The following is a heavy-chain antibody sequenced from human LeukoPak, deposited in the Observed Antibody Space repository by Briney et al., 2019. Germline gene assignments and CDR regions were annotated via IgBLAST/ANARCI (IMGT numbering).Heavy chain of an antibody. V-gene: IGHV4-39*01. J-gene: IGHJ4*02. D-gene: IGHD5-12*01. CDR1: GGSISSSSYY. CDR2: IYYSGST. CDR3: GSNVRSGYTGGGFDY. Sequence: SETLSLTCTVSGGSISSSSYYWGWIRQPPGKGLEWIGSIYYSGSTYYNPSLKSRVTISVDTSKNQFSLKLSSVTAPDTAVYYCGSNVRSGYTGGGFDYWSQGTLVTVSS.